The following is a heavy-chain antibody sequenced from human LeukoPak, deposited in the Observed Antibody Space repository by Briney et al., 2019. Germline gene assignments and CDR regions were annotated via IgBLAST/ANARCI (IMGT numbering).Heavy chain of an antibody. CDR1: GYTFTDYY. CDR2: INPKSGGT. CDR3: AKDKVGDDSGLVDY. V-gene: IGHV1-2*06. D-gene: IGHD3-22*01. J-gene: IGHJ4*02. Sequence: GASVKVSCKASGYTFTDYYIHWVRQAPGQGLEWMGRINPKSGGTNYAQKFQARVTMTRDTSISTAYMEVISLRSDDTAVYYCAKDKVGDDSGLVDYWGQGILVTVSS.